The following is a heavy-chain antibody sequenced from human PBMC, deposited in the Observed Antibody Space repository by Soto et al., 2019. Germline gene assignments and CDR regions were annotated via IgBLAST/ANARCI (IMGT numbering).Heavy chain of an antibody. CDR1: GFIFENFG. CDR3: AKNQGVELVPLATVDWFDP. V-gene: IGHV3-23*01. D-gene: IGHD1-26*01. J-gene: IGHJ5*02. CDR2: ISGSDFTK. Sequence: PGGSLRLSCAASGFIFENFGRSWVRQAPGKGLEWISSISGSDFTKYYADSVKGRFTISRDNPKSTVLLELTNLSAEATAVYHCAKNQGVELVPLATVDWFDPWGQGSVVTVSS.